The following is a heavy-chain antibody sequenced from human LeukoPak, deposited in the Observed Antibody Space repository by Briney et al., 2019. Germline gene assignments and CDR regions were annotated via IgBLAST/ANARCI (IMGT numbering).Heavy chain of an antibody. V-gene: IGHV3-74*01. J-gene: IGHJ4*02. CDR1: GFTFSTYC. D-gene: IGHD2-2*01. CDR2: ICTDGGSI. CDR3: VRGVPVTPGIDY. Sequence: GSLRLSCAASGFTFSTYCMHWVRQPPGKGLVWVSQICTDGGSIKYADSVRGRFTISRDNAKNTLYLQMNSLRAEDTAVYYCVRGVPVTPGIDYWGQGTLVTVSS.